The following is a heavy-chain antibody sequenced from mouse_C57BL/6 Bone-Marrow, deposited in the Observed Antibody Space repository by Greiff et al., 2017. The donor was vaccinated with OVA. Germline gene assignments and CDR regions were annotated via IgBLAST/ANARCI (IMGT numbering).Heavy chain of an antibody. Sequence: VQLKQSGPELVKPGASVKIPCKASGYTFTDYNMDWVKQSHGKSLEWIGDINPNNGGTIYNQKFKGKATLTVDKSSSTAYMELRSLTSEDTAVYYCARAGQLRLRLAYWGQGTLVTVSA. CDR2: INPNNGGT. CDR3: ARAGQLRLRLAY. D-gene: IGHD3-2*02. V-gene: IGHV1-18*01. CDR1: GYTFTDYN. J-gene: IGHJ3*01.